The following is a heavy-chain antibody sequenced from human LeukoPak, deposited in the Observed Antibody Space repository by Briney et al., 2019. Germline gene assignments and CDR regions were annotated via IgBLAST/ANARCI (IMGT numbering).Heavy chain of an antibody. CDR2: ISSRSSSI. J-gene: IGHJ5*02. CDR3: AKENWYLYNNNWYKTWFDP. V-gene: IGHV3-21*04. D-gene: IGHD6-13*01. Sequence: GGSLRLSCAASGFTFSTYTMNWVRQAPGKGLEWVSSISSRSSSIYYADSVKGRFTISRDNSKNTLYLQMNSLRAEDTAIYYCAKENWYLYNNNWYKTWFDPWGQGTLVTVSS. CDR1: GFTFSTYT.